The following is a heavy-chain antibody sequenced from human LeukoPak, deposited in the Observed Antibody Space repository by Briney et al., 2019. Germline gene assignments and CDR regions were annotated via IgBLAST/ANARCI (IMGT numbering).Heavy chain of an antibody. Sequence: ATVKVSCKASGYTFTGYYMHWVRQAPGQGLEWMGWISAYNGNTNYAQKLQGRVTMTTDTSTSTAYMELRSLRSDDTAVYYCARVIAPQRITMVRGVIDYYYYMDVWGKGTTVTVSS. CDR3: ARVIAPQRITMVRGVIDYYYYMDV. CDR2: ISAYNGNT. J-gene: IGHJ6*03. D-gene: IGHD3-10*01. CDR1: GYTFTGYY. V-gene: IGHV1-18*04.